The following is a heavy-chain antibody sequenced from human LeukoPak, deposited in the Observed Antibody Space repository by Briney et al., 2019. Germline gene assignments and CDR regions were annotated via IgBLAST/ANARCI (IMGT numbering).Heavy chain of an antibody. V-gene: IGHV3-23*01. D-gene: IGHD2-2*01. CDR2: ISGSDGST. J-gene: IGHJ4*02. CDR1: GFTVSSNY. Sequence: GGSLRLSCAASGFTVSSNYMSWVRQAPGRGLEWVSGISGSDGSTFYADSVKGRFTISRDNSKNTLFLQMNSLRAEDTAVYYCAKGRIVVPINYFDNWGQGTLVTVSS. CDR3: AKGRIVVPINYFDN.